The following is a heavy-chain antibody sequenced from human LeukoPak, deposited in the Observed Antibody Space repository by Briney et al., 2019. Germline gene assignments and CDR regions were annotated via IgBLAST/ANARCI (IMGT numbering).Heavy chain of an antibody. CDR3: ARSRRRELLGTYFDY. D-gene: IGHD3-10*01. CDR2: ISYDGNNK. Sequence: GGSLRLSCAASGFTFSSYAMHWVRQAPGKGVEWVAVISYDGNNKYCADSVKGRFTISRDNSKNTLYLQMNSLRAEDTAVYYCARSRRRELLGTYFDYWGQGTLVTVSS. J-gene: IGHJ4*02. CDR1: GFTFSSYA. V-gene: IGHV3-30*04.